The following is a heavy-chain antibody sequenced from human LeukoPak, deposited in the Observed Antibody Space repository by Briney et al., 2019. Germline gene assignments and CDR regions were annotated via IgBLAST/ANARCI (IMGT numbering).Heavy chain of an antibody. Sequence: GGSLRLSCAASGFTFSSYWMHWVRQAPGKGLVWVSRINGDGSSTTYADSVKGRFTISRDNAKNTLYMQMNRLRAEDTAVYYCARGGTDDDFDIWGQGTMVTVSS. CDR3: ARGGTDDDFDI. D-gene: IGHD1-26*01. J-gene: IGHJ3*02. CDR1: GFTFSSYW. V-gene: IGHV3-74*01. CDR2: INGDGSST.